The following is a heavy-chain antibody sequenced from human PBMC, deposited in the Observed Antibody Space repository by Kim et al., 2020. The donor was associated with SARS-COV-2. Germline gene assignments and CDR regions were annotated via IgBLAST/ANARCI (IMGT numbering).Heavy chain of an antibody. CDR2: ISYDGSNK. J-gene: IGHJ3*02. D-gene: IGHD3-10*01. CDR3: ASSQWYVTMVRDEHAFVI. CDR1: GFTFSSYA. V-gene: IGHV3-30*04. Sequence: GGSLRLSCAASGFTFSSYAMHWVRQAPGKGLEWVAVISYDGSNKYYADSVKGRFTISRDNSKNTLYLQMNSLRAEDTAVYYCASSQWYVTMVRDEHAFVIWGQGTMVTVSS.